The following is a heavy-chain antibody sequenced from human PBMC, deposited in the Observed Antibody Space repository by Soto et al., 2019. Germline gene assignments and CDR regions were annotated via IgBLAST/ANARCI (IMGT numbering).Heavy chain of an antibody. CDR2: IYYSGST. CDR1: GGSISGSSYY. Sequence: SETLSLTCTVSGGSISGSSYYWGWIRQPPGKGLEWIGSIYYSGSTYYNPSLKSRVTISVDTSKNQFSLKLSSVTAADTAVYYCARHEDYYDSSGYWPHPGPFDPWGQGTLVTVSS. V-gene: IGHV4-39*01. D-gene: IGHD3-22*01. J-gene: IGHJ5*02. CDR3: ARHEDYYDSSGYWPHPGPFDP.